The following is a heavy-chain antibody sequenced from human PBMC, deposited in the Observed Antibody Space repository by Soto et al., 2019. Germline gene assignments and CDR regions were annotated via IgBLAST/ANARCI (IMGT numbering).Heavy chain of an antibody. V-gene: IGHV3-23*01. CDR3: AKEMIVGATPWKDAFDF. J-gene: IGHJ3*01. D-gene: IGHD1-26*01. CDR1: GFTFSSYA. CDR2: ISGSGNSA. Sequence: EVQLLDSGGDLVQPGGSLRLSCAASGFTFSSYAMSWVRQAPGKGLEWVSVISGSGNSAYYADSVRGRFTISRDNSKNTLYLQTNRLRAEDTAIYYCAKEMIVGATPWKDAFDFWGRGTMVSVSS.